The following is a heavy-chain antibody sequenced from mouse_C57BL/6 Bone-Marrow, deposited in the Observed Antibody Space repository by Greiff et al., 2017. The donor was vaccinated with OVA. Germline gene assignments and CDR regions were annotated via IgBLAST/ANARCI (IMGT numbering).Heavy chain of an antibody. CDR3: TLLDSSGYVGFAY. V-gene: IGHV14-4*01. CDR1: GFNITDDY. J-gene: IGHJ3*01. D-gene: IGHD3-2*02. Sequence: EVQVVESGAELVRPGASVKLSCTASGFNITDDYMHWVKQRPEQGLEWIGWIDPENGDTEYASKFQGKATITADTSSNTAYLQLSSLTSEDTAVYYGTLLDSSGYVGFAYWGQGTLVTVSA. CDR2: IDPENGDT.